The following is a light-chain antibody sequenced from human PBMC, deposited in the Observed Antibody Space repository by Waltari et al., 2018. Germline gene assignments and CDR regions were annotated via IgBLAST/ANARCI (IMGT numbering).Light chain of an antibody. V-gene: IGLV1-47*01. J-gene: IGLJ2*01. CDR1: SSNIGSNY. CDR3: AAWDDSLSGPHVV. Sequence: QSVLTQPPSASGTPGQRVTISCSGSSSNIGSNYVYWYQQLPGTAPKLLIYRNNPRPSGVPGRFSGSKSGTSASLAISGLRSEDEADYYCAAWDDSLSGPHVVFGGGTKLTVL. CDR2: RNN.